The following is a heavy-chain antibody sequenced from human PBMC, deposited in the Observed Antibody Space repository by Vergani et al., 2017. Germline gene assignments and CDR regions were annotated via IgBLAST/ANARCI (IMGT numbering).Heavy chain of an antibody. CDR1: GFTVSSNY. CDR2: IYSGGST. J-gene: IGHJ5*02. Sequence: EVQLVETGGGLIQPGGSLRLSCAASGFTVSSNYMSWVRQAPGKGLEWGSVIYSGGSTYYADSVKGRFTISRDNYKNTLYLQMNSLRAEDTAVYYCARGPDYYGSGRLYPWGQGTLVTVSA. D-gene: IGHD3-10*01. V-gene: IGHV3-53*02. CDR3: ARGPDYYGSGRLYP.